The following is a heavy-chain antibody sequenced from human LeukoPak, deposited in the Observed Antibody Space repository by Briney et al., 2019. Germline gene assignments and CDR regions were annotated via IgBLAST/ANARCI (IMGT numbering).Heavy chain of an antibody. CDR2: VYTSGST. Sequence: SETLSLTCTVSGGSVGSGSSYWAWIRQPAGKGLEWIGRVYTSGSTNYNPSLKSRVTISVDTSKNQFSLKLSSVTAADTAVYYCARAGYNWKLVDYWGQGTLVTVSS. D-gene: IGHD1-20*01. J-gene: IGHJ4*02. V-gene: IGHV4-61*10. CDR1: GGSVGSGSSY. CDR3: ARAGYNWKLVDY.